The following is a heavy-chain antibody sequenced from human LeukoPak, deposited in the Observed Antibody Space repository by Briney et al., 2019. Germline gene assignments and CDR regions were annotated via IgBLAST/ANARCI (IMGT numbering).Heavy chain of an antibody. V-gene: IGHV3-66*01. J-gene: IGHJ5*02. CDR1: GFTVSSNS. Sequence: GGSLRLSCTVSGFTVSSNSMSWVRQAPGKGLEWVSVIYSGGSTYYADSVKGRFTISRDNSKNTLYLQMNSLRAEDTAVYYCARAHTNWFDPWGQGTLVTVSS. CDR3: ARAHTNWFDP. CDR2: IYSGGST. D-gene: IGHD1-26*01.